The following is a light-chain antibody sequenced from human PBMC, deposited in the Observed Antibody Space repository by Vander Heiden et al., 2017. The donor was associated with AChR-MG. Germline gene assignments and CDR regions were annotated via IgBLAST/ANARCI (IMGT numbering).Light chain of an antibody. Sequence: DIVPTHSPLSLPVTPGEPASICCRSSQSLLHSNGYNYLDWYLQKPGQSPRLLIYLGSNRASGVPDRFSGSGSGTDFTLKISGVEAEDVGVYYCMQALQTRAAFGPGTKVDIK. CDR1: QSLLHSNGYNY. V-gene: IGKV2-28*01. CDR2: LGS. J-gene: IGKJ3*01. CDR3: MQALQTRAA.